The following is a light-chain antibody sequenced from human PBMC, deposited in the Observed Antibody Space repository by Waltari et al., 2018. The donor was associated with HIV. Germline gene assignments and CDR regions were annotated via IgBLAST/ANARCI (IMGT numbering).Light chain of an antibody. Sequence: SYVLTQPPSVSVAPGQTASITCGGNNIGSKSVHWYQQKPGQAPVLVVYDDSDRPSGIPERFSGSNSGNTAALAISRVEAGDEADYYCQVWDSSSDHPEDVFGPGTKVTVL. V-gene: IGLV3-21*02. J-gene: IGLJ1*01. CDR1: NIGSKS. CDR2: DDS. CDR3: QVWDSSSDHPEDV.